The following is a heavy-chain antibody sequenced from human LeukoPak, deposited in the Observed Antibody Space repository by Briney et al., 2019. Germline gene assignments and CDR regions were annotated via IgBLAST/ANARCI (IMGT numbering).Heavy chain of an antibody. D-gene: IGHD2-2*01. CDR2: IYTSGST. Sequence: SETLSPTCTVSGDSISSGSYYWSWIRQPAGKGLEWIGRIYTSGSTNYNPSLKSRVTISVDTSKNQFSLKLSSVTAADTAVYYCARGGYYCSSISCYFDYWGQGTLVTVSS. J-gene: IGHJ4*02. V-gene: IGHV4-61*02. CDR3: ARGGYYCSSISCYFDY. CDR1: GDSISSGSYY.